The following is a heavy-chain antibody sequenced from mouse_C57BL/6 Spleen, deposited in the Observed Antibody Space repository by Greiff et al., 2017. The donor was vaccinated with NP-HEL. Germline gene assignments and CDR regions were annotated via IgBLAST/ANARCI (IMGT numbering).Heavy chain of an antibody. CDR3: ARYYYSNYSWFAD. J-gene: IGHJ3*01. V-gene: IGHV1-55*01. CDR1: GYNFTSYW. CDR2: IYPGSGST. Sequence: VQLQQPGAELVKPGASVKMSCKASGYNFTSYWITWVKQRPGQGLEWIGDIYPGSGSTNYNEKFKSKATLTVDTSSSTAYMPLSSLTSEDSAVYYCARYYYSNYSWFADWGQGTLVTVSA. D-gene: IGHD2-5*01.